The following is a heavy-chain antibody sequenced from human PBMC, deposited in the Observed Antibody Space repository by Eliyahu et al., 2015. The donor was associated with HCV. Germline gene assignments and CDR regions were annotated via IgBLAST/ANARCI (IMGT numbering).Heavy chain of an antibody. V-gene: IGHV4-59*11. Sequence: QVQLQESGPGLVKPSETLSLTCTVSGGSISSHYWSWIRXSPGKGLEWIGHIFYSGSTKYNPSLKSRVTISVDTSNQFSLKLTSVTAAETAVYYCARDLGYYNRGSYWGWFDPWGQGTLVTVSS. CDR2: IFYSGST. CDR1: GGSISSHY. J-gene: IGHJ5*02. D-gene: IGHD3-10*01. CDR3: ARDLGYYNRGSYWGWFDP.